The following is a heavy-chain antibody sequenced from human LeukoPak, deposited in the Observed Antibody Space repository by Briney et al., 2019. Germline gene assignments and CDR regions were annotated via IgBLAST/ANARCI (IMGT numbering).Heavy chain of an antibody. Sequence: SETLSLTCAVYGGSFSGYYWSWIRQPPGKGLEWIGSVYYSGTTYYNPSLKSRLTMSVDTSKNQFSLKLHSVTAADTAVYYCARREYPRKYYFDFWGQGTLVTVSS. J-gene: IGHJ4*02. CDR2: VYYSGTT. D-gene: IGHD2/OR15-2a*01. V-gene: IGHV4-34*01. CDR3: ARREYPRKYYFDF. CDR1: GGSFSGYY.